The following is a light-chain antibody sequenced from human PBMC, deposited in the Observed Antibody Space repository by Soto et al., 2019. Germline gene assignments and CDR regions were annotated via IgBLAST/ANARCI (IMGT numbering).Light chain of an antibody. CDR2: DVT. CDR1: SRDVGGYIY. V-gene: IGLV2-14*03. Sequence: QSVLTQPASVSGSPGQSITISCTGTSRDVGGYIYVSWYQQHPGKAPKLIIYDVTNRPSGVSIRFSGSKSGNTASLTISGLQAEDEADYYCTSYTSSSTVIFGGGTKLTVL. J-gene: IGLJ2*01. CDR3: TSYTSSSTVI.